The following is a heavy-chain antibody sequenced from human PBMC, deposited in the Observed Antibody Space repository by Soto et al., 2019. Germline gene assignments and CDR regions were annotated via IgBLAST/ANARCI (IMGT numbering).Heavy chain of an antibody. V-gene: IGHV3-33*01. CDR1: GFTFSIYG. CDR2: IWYDGSSK. CDR3: VSSSSGWDSEY. J-gene: IGHJ4*02. D-gene: IGHD6-19*01. Sequence: QVQQVESGGGVVQPGSSLRLSCAASGFTFSIYGMHWVRQAPGKGLEWVAMIWYDGSSKYYADSVQGRFTISRDNSKNTLYPQMNSLRAEDTAVYYFVSSSSGWDSEYWGQGTQVTVSS.